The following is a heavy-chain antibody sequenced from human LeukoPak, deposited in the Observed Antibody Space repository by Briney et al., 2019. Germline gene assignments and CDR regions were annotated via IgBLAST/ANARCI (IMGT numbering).Heavy chain of an antibody. CDR1: GFTFSSYA. D-gene: IGHD3-10*01. V-gene: IGHV3-23*01. CDR3: ARVRHYSFDY. J-gene: IGHJ4*02. CDR2: ISASASGT. Sequence: PGGSLRLSCAASGFTFSSYAMSWVRQAPGKGLEWVSGISASASGTYYADSVKGRFTISRDNAKNSVSLQMNSLGGEDTAVYFCARVRHYSFDYWGQGTLVTVSS.